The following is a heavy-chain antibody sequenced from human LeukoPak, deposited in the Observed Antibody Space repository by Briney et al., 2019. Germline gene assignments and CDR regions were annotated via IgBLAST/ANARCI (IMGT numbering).Heavy chain of an antibody. CDR3: ARDPLTRRDSTPH. Sequence: SGGSLRLSCAASGFTFSTYAMHWVRQAPGKGLEWVAVISYDGSSKYYADSVKGRFTISRDNAKNSLYLQMNSLRAEDTAVCYCARDPLTRRDSTPHWGQGTLVTVSS. V-gene: IGHV3-30*04. CDR2: ISYDGSSK. D-gene: IGHD2/OR15-2a*01. J-gene: IGHJ4*02. CDR1: GFTFSTYA.